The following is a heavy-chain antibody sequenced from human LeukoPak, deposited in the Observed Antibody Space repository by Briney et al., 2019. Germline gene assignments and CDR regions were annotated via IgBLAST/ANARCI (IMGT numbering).Heavy chain of an antibody. CDR2: IIPILGIA. J-gene: IGHJ4*02. CDR3: ATRYSGSYYVG. V-gene: IGHV1-69*04. D-gene: IGHD1-26*01. Sequence: SVKVSCKASVGTFSSYAISWVRQAPGQGLEWMGRIIPILGIANYAQKFQGRVTITADKSTSTAYMELSSLRSEDTAVCYWATRYSGSYYVGWGQGALVTVSS. CDR1: VGTFSSYA.